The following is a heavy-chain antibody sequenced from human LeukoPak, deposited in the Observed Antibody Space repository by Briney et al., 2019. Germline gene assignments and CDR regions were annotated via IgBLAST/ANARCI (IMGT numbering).Heavy chain of an antibody. J-gene: IGHJ4*02. CDR2: INHSGST. V-gene: IGHV4-34*01. CDR1: GGSFSGYY. Sequence: SETLSLTCAVYGGSFSGYYWSWIRQPPGKGLKWIGVINHSGSTNYNPSLKSRVTISVDTSKNQFSLKLSSVTAADTAVYYCARRYSSGWYGVPDYWGQGTLVTVSS. D-gene: IGHD6-19*01. CDR3: ARRYSSGWYGVPDY.